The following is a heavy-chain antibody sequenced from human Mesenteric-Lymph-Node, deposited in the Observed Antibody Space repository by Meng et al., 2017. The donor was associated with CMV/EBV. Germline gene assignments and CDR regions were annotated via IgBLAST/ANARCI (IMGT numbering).Heavy chain of an antibody. CDR3: ARDSSSKGYYYYYGMDV. Sequence: GGSLRLSCAASGFTFSSYGMHWVRQAPGKGLEWVAFIRYDGSNKYYADSVKGRFTISRDNSKNTLYLQMNSLRAEDTAVYYCARDSSSKGYYYYYGMDVWGQGTTVTVSS. CDR1: GFTFSSYG. J-gene: IGHJ6*02. CDR2: IRYDGSNK. V-gene: IGHV3-30*02.